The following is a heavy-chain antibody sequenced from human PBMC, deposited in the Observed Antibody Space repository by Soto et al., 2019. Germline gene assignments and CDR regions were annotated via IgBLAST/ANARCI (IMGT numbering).Heavy chain of an antibody. CDR3: AKAGGAAGTVDYFDY. CDR1: GFTFNNYA. J-gene: IGHJ4*02. Sequence: LRLSCAASGFTFNNYAINWVRQSPGKGLEWVSVISGSAGSTYYADSVKGRFTITRGNSKNTLYLQMSSLRAEDTAVYYCAKAGGAAGTVDYFDYWGQGTLVTVSS. CDR2: ISGSAGST. V-gene: IGHV3-23*01. D-gene: IGHD6-13*01.